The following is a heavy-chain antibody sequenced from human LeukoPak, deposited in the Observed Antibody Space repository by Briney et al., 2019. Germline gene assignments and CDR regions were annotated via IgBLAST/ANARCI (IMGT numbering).Heavy chain of an antibody. CDR3: ARGSSGWYGIDY. Sequence: PGGSLRLSCAASGFTFSNYWMHWVRQVPEKGLVCVSRINIDGTSTSYADSVKGRFTISRDNAKNALYLQMNSLRAEDTAVYYCARGSSGWYGIDYWGQGALVNVSS. CDR2: INIDGTST. V-gene: IGHV3-74*01. CDR1: GFTFSNYW. J-gene: IGHJ4*02. D-gene: IGHD6-19*01.